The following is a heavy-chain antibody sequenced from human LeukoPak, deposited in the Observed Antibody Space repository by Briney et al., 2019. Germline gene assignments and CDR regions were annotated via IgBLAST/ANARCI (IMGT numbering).Heavy chain of an antibody. D-gene: IGHD3-22*01. CDR3: ARGPLYYYDSSGYYYYYYTDV. J-gene: IGHJ6*03. Sequence: SETLSLTCAVYGGSFSGYYWSWIRQPPGKGLEWIGEINHSGSTNYNPSLKGRVTISVDTSKNQFSLKLSSVTAADTAVYYCARGPLYYYDSSGYYYYYYTDVWGKGTTVTVSS. CDR2: INHSGST. V-gene: IGHV4-34*01. CDR1: GGSFSGYY.